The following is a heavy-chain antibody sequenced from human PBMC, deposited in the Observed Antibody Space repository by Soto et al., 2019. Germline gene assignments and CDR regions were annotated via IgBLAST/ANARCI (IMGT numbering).Heavy chain of an antibody. D-gene: IGHD3-22*01. CDR1: GFTFSSYD. CDR3: ARDEYYYASSGYYRFDQ. Sequence: PGGSLRLSCAASGFTFSSYDMHWVRQRPGKGLEWVAVISDRGGSTDYAASVKGRFTISRDNSNNTVYLQMNNLRAEDTAVYYCARDEYYYASSGYYRFDQWGQGTLVTVSS. CDR2: ISDRGGST. J-gene: IGHJ4*02. V-gene: IGHV3-23*01.